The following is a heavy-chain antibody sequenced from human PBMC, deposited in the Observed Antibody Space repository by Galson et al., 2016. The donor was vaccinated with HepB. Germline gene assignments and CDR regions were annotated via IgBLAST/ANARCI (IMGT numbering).Heavy chain of an antibody. CDR2: INQDGAAA. CDR1: GFTFSNYW. CDR3: AKQRQSVVTWNFAV. V-gene: IGHV3-7*03. D-gene: IGHD4-23*01. Sequence: SLRLSCAASGFTFSNYWMSWLRQAPGKGLEWVANINQDGAAAYYLDSVKGRFTIARDNAKNSLYLQINSLRAEDTAVYYCAKQRQSVVTWNFAVWGQGTLVTVSS. J-gene: IGHJ1*01.